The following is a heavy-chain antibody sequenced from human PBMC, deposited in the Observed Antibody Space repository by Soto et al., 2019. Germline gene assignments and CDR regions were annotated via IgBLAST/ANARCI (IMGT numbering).Heavy chain of an antibody. CDR1: GGSISSSNW. CDR3: ARIGSSGYYEAGFDY. D-gene: IGHD3-22*01. CDR2: IYHSGST. J-gene: IGHJ4*02. V-gene: IGHV4-4*02. Sequence: QVQLQESGPGLVKPSGTLSLTCAVSGGSISSSNWWSWVRQPPGKGLEWIGEIYHSGSTNYNPSLKRRVTMSVDKSKNHFSLKLSSVTAADTAVYYCARIGSSGYYEAGFDYWGQGTLVTVSS.